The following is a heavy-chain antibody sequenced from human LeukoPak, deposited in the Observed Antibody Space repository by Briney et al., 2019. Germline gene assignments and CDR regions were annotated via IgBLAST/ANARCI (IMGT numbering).Heavy chain of an antibody. Sequence: ASVKVSCKASGYTFRSYNIHWVRQAPGQRLEWMGWINAGNGDTKYSQRFQGRVTITRDTSANTAYMELSSLTSEDTALYYCAREHYYNSGENWFDPWGQGTLVTVSS. V-gene: IGHV1-3*01. J-gene: IGHJ5*02. CDR1: GYTFRSYN. CDR3: AREHYYNSGENWFDP. D-gene: IGHD3-10*01. CDR2: INAGNGDT.